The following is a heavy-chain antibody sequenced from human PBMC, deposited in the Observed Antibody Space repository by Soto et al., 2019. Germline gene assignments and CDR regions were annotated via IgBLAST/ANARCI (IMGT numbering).Heavy chain of an antibody. D-gene: IGHD4-4*01. J-gene: IGHJ5*02. CDR2: IHYSGST. CDR1: GSSITGYY. Sequence: SGTLSLTCTISGSSITGYYWSWIRQPPGKGPEWIGNIHYSGSTNYNPSLQSRVTISVDMSKNQFSLRLSSVTAADTAVYYCARHSYYSSPLRFEPWGQGTLVTVS. V-gene: IGHV4-59*08. CDR3: ARHSYYSSPLRFEP.